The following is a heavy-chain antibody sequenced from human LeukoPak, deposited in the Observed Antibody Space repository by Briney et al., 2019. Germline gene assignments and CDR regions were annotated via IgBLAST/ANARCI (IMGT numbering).Heavy chain of an antibody. CDR3: ARQSGDQSSAWYFDA. D-gene: IGHD6-19*01. Sequence: PSETLSLTCTVSGGSLRSSGHWWVWIRQPPGKGLEWIGSIHYSGKVYYNPSLKSRVTTSVDTSTDQFSLRLSSATAADTAIYYCARQSGDQSSAWYFDALGQGTLVTVSS. CDR2: IHYSGKV. J-gene: IGHJ4*02. V-gene: IGHV4-39*01. CDR1: GGSLRSSGHW.